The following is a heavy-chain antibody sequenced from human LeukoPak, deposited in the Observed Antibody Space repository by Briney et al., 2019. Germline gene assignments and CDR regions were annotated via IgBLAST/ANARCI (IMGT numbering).Heavy chain of an antibody. D-gene: IGHD2-21*02. CDR3: ARLPPYCGGDRYPYYFDY. CDR2: IIPIFGTA. CDR1: GGTFSSYA. J-gene: IGHJ4*02. V-gene: IGHV1-69*01. Sequence: SVKVSCKASGGTFSSYAISWVRQAPGQGLEWMRGIIPIFGTANYAQKFQGRVTITADESTSTAYMELSGLRSEDTAVYYCARLPPYCGGDRYPYYFDYWGQGTLVTVSS.